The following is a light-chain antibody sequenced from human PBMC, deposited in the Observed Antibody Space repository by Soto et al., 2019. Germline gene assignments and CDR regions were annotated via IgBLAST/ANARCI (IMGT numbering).Light chain of an antibody. CDR3: QQLSTYTST. V-gene: IGKV1-9*01. Sequence: QLTQSPSSLSASVGDRVTITGRASQGISSNLAWYQKKPGRAPKLLIFGASTLQSGVPSRFSGSGSGTDFNLTISRLQAEDFATYYCQQLSTYTSTFGGGTKLDIK. CDR1: QGISSN. J-gene: IGKJ4*01. CDR2: GAS.